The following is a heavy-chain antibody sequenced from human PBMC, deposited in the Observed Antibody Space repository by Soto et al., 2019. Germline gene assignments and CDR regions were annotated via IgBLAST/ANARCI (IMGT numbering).Heavy chain of an antibody. CDR2: ISGSGGNT. CDR1: GFTFSSYA. D-gene: IGHD5-12*01. J-gene: IGHJ4*02. V-gene: IGHV3-23*01. CDR3: SQSGMAIDY. Sequence: EVQLLESGGGLVQPGGSLRLSCAASGFTFSSYAMSWVRQAPGKGLEWVSAISGSGGNTYYADSVKGRFTISRDNSKNTLYLQMNRLRADDTAVYYCSQSGMAIDYWGQGTLVTVSS.